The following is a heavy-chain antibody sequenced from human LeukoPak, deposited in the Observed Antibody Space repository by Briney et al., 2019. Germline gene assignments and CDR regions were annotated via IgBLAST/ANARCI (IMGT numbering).Heavy chain of an antibody. D-gene: IGHD5-24*01. Sequence: GGSLRLSCAASGFTFSDYYMNWVRQAPGKGLEWVSYISRTSGSSTNYADSVRGRFTVSRDNAQTSLYLHMNSLRAEDTAVYYCARASNPWLQLSWGQGTLVTVSS. J-gene: IGHJ4*02. CDR1: GFTFSDYY. V-gene: IGHV3-11*05. CDR3: ARASNPWLQLS. CDR2: ISRTSGSST.